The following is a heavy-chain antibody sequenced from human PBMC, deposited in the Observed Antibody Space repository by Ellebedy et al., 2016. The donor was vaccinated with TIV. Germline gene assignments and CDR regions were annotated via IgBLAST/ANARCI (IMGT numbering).Heavy chain of an antibody. CDR1: GGSISGFH. Sequence: MPSETLSLTCTVSGGSISGFHWSWMRQPPGKGLEWIGYIYYTGSTNYNPSLRSRVTMSVDTSKNQFSLNLYSLTASDTAIYYCTRLVVHGYPTHWGQGKLVTVSS. CDR3: TRLVVHGYPTH. D-gene: IGHD3-22*01. CDR2: IYYTGST. V-gene: IGHV4-59*08. J-gene: IGHJ4*02.